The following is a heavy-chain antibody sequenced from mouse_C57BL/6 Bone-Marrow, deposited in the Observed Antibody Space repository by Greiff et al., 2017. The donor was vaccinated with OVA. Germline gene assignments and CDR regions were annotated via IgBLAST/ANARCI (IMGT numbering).Heavy chain of an antibody. CDR2: ISYDGSN. CDR1: GYSITSGYY. D-gene: IGHD4-1*01. J-gene: IGHJ2*01. V-gene: IGHV3-6*01. Sequence: EVQRVESGPGLVKPSQSLPHTCSVTGYSITSGYYWNWIRQFLGNKLEWMGYISYDGSNNYNPSLKNRISITRDTSKNQFFLKLNSVTTEDTATYYCARDRELGRNYFDYWGQGTTLTVSS. CDR3: ARDRELGRNYFDY.